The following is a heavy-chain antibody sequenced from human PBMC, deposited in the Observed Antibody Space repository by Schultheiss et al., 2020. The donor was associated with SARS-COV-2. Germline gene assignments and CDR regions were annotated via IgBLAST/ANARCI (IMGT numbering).Heavy chain of an antibody. CDR1: GGTFSSYA. J-gene: IGHJ6*02. V-gene: IGHV1-69*04. D-gene: IGHD6-13*01. CDR2: IIPILGIA. CDR3: ARVEIAAVLYYYYYGMDV. Sequence: SVKVSCKASGGTFSSYAISWVRQAPGQGLEWMGRIIPILGIANYAQKFQGRVTMTRDTSISTAYMELSRLRSDDTAVYYCARVEIAAVLYYYYYGMDVWGQGTTVTVSS.